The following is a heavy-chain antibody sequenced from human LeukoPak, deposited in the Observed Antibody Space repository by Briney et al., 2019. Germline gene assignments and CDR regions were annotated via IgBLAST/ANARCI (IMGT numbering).Heavy chain of an antibody. CDR1: GGTFSSYA. CDR3: ARVRPSSGSYNYYYYYGMDV. CDR2: IIPILGIA. J-gene: IGHJ6*02. Sequence: GASVKVSCKASGGTFSSYAISWVRQAPGQGLEWMGRIIPILGIANYAQKFQGRVTITADKSTSTAYMELSSLRSEDTAVYYCARVRPSSGSYNYYYYYGMDVWGQGTTVTVSS. V-gene: IGHV1-69*04. D-gene: IGHD3-10*01.